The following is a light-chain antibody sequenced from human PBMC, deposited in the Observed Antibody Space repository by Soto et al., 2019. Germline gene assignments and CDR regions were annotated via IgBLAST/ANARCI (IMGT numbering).Light chain of an antibody. J-gene: IGLJ3*02. CDR1: VLTKKC. V-gene: IGLV3-27*01. CDR2: QDS. Sequence: SYELTQPSSVSVSPGQTARITCSGDVLTKKCARWFQREPGQAPVVVTYQDSERPSGIPERFSGSSSGTTVTLTISGARVEDEAASYCYSAPDNNLVFGGGTKLTVL. CDR3: YSAPDNNLV.